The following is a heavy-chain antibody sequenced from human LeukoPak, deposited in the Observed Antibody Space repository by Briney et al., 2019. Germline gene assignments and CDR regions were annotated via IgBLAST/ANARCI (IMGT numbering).Heavy chain of an antibody. Sequence: ASVKVSCKASEYTFTGYYLHWVRQAPGQGLEWLGRINPNTGGTDDAQKFQGRVTMTRDTSINTAYMELSRLRPDDTAVYYCARDRSGYSYGEPLDHWGQGTLVIVSS. CDR3: ARDRSGYSYGEPLDH. J-gene: IGHJ4*02. V-gene: IGHV1-2*06. CDR2: INPNTGGT. CDR1: EYTFTGYY. D-gene: IGHD5-18*01.